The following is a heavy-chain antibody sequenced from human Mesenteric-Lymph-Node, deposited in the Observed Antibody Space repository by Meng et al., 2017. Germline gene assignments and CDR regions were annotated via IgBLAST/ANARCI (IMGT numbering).Heavy chain of an antibody. CDR2: INHSGST. CDR1: GGSFSGHY. CDR3: ARGSSDYYNWFDP. V-gene: IGHV4-34*02. Sequence: QVQLQQWGAGLLKPAETLSLTCAVYGGSFSGHYWSWIRQPPGKGLEWIGEINHSGSTNYNPSLKSRVTISVDTSKNQFSLKVSSVTAADTAVYYCARGSSDYYNWFDPWGQGTLVTVSS. D-gene: IGHD3-22*01. J-gene: IGHJ5*02.